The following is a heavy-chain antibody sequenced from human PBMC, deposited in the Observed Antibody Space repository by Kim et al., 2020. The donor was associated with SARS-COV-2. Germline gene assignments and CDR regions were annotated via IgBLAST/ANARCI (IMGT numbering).Heavy chain of an antibody. Sequence: ETLSLTCLVSGESIISNDYYWGWVRQPPGKGPEWIGSVYFTGSTYLNPSLKSRVSISVDTSKSQFSLSLTSVTAADTAVYFCVRDANDLVTGYSPFDSW. J-gene: IGHJ5*01. CDR3: VRDANDLVTGYSPFDS. V-gene: IGHV4-39*07. D-gene: IGHD3-9*01. CDR2: VYFTGST. CDR1: GESIISNDYY.